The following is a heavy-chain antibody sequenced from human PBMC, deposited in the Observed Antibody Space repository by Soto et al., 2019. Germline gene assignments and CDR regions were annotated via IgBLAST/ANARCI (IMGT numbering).Heavy chain of an antibody. J-gene: IGHJ5*02. CDR2: IYYSGST. CDR1: GGSISSYY. CDR3: ARDRVGATTGHWFDP. Sequence: SETLSLTCTVSGGSISSYYGSWIRQPPGKGLEWIGYIYYSGSTNYNPSLKSRVTISVDTSKNQFSLKLSSVTAADTAVYYCARDRVGATTGHWFDPWGQGTLVTVSS. D-gene: IGHD1-26*01. V-gene: IGHV4-59*01.